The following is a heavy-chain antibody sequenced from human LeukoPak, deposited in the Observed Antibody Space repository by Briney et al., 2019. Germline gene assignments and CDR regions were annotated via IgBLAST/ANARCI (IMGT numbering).Heavy chain of an antibody. Sequence: EASVKVSCKASGYTFTGYYMHWVRQAPGQGLEWMGWINPNSGGTNYAQKFQGRVTMTRDTSIRTAYMELSRLRSDDTAVYYCARVFYSSSWYFDYWGQGTLVTVSS. D-gene: IGHD6-13*01. CDR2: INPNSGGT. CDR1: GYTFTGYY. J-gene: IGHJ4*02. CDR3: ARVFYSSSWYFDY. V-gene: IGHV1-2*02.